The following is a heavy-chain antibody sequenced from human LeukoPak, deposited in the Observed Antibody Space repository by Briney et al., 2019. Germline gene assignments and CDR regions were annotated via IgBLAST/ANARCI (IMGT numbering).Heavy chain of an antibody. D-gene: IGHD6-19*01. J-gene: IGHJ4*02. CDR3: AKASDSSTYRYYFDY. CDR2: ISGPGGNT. Sequence: GGSLRLSCAASGFTFSDHYMDWVRQAPGKGLEWVSFISGPGGNTYYADFVKGRFTISRDNSKNTLYVQMNSLRAEDTAVYYCAKASDSSTYRYYFDYWGQGTLVTVSS. V-gene: IGHV3-23*01. CDR1: GFTFSDHY.